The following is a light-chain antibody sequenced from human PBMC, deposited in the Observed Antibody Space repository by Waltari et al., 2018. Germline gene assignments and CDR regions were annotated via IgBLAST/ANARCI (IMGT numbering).Light chain of an antibody. CDR1: QSVLYSSNNKNY. CDR3: QQYYSTLALT. J-gene: IGKJ4*01. Sequence: DIVMTQSPDSLAVSLGERATINCKSSQSVLYSSNNKNYLAWYQQKTGQPPKLLIYWASTRESGVPDRFSGSGSGTDFTLTISSLQAEDVAVYYCQQYYSTLALTFGGGTKVEIK. V-gene: IGKV4-1*01. CDR2: WAS.